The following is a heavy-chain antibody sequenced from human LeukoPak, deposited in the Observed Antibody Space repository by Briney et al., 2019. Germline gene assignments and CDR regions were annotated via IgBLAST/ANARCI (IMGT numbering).Heavy chain of an antibody. J-gene: IGHJ6*03. V-gene: IGHV5-51*01. CDR3: ARNIVATRYYYYMDV. CDR1: GYSFTSYW. D-gene: IGHD5-12*01. Sequence: GESLKISCKGSGYSFTSYWSGWVRQMPGKGLEWMGIIYPGDSDTRYSPSFQGQVTISADKSISTAYLQWSSLKASDTAMYYCARNIVATRYYYYMDVWGKGTTVTVSS. CDR2: IYPGDSDT.